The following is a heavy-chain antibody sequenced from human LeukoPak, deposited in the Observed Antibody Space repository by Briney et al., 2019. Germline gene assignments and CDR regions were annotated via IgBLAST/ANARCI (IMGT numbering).Heavy chain of an antibody. V-gene: IGHV1-2*02. CDR1: GYTFTGYD. D-gene: IGHD3-22*01. Sequence: GASVTVSCTASGYTFTGYDMHWVRQAPGQGLEWMGWINPNSGGTNYAQKFQGRVTMTRDTSISTAYMELSRLRSDDTAVYYCAGYYYDSSGYYYYDYWGQGTLVTVSS. CDR3: AGYYYDSSGYYYYDY. CDR2: INPNSGGT. J-gene: IGHJ4*02.